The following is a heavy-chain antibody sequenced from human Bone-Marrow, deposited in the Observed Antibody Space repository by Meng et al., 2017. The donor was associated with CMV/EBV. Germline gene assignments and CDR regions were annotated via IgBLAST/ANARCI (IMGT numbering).Heavy chain of an antibody. V-gene: IGHV4-39*07. D-gene: IGHD2-2*01. CDR3: ARDCSSTSCSFYGMDF. J-gene: IGHJ6*02. CDR2: IYYSGST. CDR1: GGSISSSSYY. Sequence: SETLSLTCTVAGGSISSSSYYWGWIRQPPGKGLEWIGTIYYSGSTYYNPSLKSRVTISVDTSKNQYSLKLSSVTAADTAVYYCARDCSSTSCSFYGMDFWGQGTTVTVSS.